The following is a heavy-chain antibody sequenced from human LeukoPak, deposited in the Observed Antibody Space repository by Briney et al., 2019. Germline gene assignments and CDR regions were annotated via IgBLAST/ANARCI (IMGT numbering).Heavy chain of an antibody. CDR3: ANLDFRFVPTDY. CDR2: ISGSGGST. D-gene: IGHD3-3*01. CDR1: GFTFSSYA. J-gene: IGHJ4*02. V-gene: IGHV3-23*01. Sequence: GGSLRLSCAASGFTFSSYAMSWVRQAPGKGLEWVLAISGSGGSTYYADSVKGRFTISRDNSKNTLYLQMNSLRAEDTAVYYCANLDFRFVPTDYWGQGTLVTVSS.